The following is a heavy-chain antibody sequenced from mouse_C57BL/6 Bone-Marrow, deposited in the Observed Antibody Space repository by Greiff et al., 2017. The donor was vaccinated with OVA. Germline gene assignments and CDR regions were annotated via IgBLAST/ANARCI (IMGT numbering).Heavy chain of an antibody. D-gene: IGHD2-3*01. J-gene: IGHJ3*01. CDR3: ARNGDGYYGAWFAY. CDR2: IYPRSGNT. V-gene: IGHV1-81*01. Sequence: QVQLKQSGAELARPGASVKLSCKASGYTFTSYGISWVKQRTGQGLEWIGEIYPRSGNTYYNEKFKGKATLTADKSSSTAYMELRSLTSEDSAVYFCARNGDGYYGAWFAYWGQGTLVTVSA. CDR1: GYTFTSYG.